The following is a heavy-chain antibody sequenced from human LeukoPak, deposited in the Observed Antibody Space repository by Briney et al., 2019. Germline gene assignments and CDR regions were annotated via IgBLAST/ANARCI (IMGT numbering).Heavy chain of an antibody. CDR2: ISHSGST. J-gene: IGHJ5*02. V-gene: IGHV4-38-2*02. CDR1: GYSISRGYY. Sequence: SETLSLTCTVSGYSISRGYYWGWIRQPPGKGLEWIGTISHSGSTYYNPSLKSRDIISLDTSKNQFSLTLSSVTAADTAVYCCARPPGSGIYYVDAWGQGILVTVSS. CDR3: ARPPGSGIYYVDA. D-gene: IGHD1-26*01.